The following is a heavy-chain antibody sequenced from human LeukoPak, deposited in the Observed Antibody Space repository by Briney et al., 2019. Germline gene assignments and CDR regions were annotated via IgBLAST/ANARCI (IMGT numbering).Heavy chain of an antibody. J-gene: IGHJ4*02. CDR3: AREGLAFDY. CDR2: IFSSSTYI. Sequence: GGSLRLSCAASGFAFNTYSMNWVRQAPGKGLEWVSFIFSSSTYIYYTDSVKGRFTISRDNARNSLYLQMNSLRAEDTAVYYCAREGLAFDYWGQGTLVTVSS. D-gene: IGHD2-15*01. V-gene: IGHV3-21*01. CDR1: GFAFNTYS.